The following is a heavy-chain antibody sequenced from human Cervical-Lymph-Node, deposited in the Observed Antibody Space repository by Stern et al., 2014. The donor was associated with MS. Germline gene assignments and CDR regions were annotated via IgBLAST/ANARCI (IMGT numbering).Heavy chain of an antibody. D-gene: IGHD1-26*01. V-gene: IGHV3-23*04. J-gene: IGHJ4*02. CDR2: VVGGNT. Sequence: EVQLVESGGGLVQPGGSLRLSCAASGFTFSSYALSWVRQAPGKGLEWVSAVVGGNTYYADSVKGRFTLSRDNSMSTVHLQMNSLRAEDTAVYYCAKTQWEHGTGPDYWGQGTLVTVSS. CDR3: AKTQWEHGTGPDY. CDR1: GFTFSSYA.